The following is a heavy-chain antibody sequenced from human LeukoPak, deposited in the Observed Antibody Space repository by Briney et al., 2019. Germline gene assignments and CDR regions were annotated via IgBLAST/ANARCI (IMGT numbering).Heavy chain of an antibody. Sequence: GESLKISCKGSGYSFTSYWIGWVRHMPGKGLEWMGNIYPGDSDTRYSPSFQGQVTISADKSISTAYLQWSSLKASDTAMYYCARAGASLYCSSTSCYGVWGQGTLVTVSS. CDR3: ARAGASLYCSSTSCYGV. V-gene: IGHV5-51*01. J-gene: IGHJ4*02. CDR1: GYSFTSYW. CDR2: IYPGDSDT. D-gene: IGHD2-2*01.